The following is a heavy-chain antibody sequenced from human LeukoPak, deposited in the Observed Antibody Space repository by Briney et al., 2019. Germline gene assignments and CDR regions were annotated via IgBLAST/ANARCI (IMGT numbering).Heavy chain of an antibody. J-gene: IGHJ4*02. CDR3: ARGSHPVTGTLGGYFDP. CDR1: SYSINSNYY. Sequence: SETLSLTCSVSSYSINSNYYWGWIRQSPGKELEWIGSIYHTGSTYYNPSLKSRVTISLDASNKQFSLRLSSVTAADTAVYYCARGSHPVTGTLGGYFDPWGQGTLVTVSS. D-gene: IGHD6-19*01. V-gene: IGHV4-38-2*02. CDR2: IYHTGST.